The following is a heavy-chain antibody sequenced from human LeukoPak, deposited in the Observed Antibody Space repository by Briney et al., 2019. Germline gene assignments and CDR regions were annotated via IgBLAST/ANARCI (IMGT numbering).Heavy chain of an antibody. J-gene: IGHJ4*02. CDR3: ARGHSGSFGLDY. D-gene: IGHD1-26*01. CDR2: IGYRNTYK. Sequence: GGSLRLSCAASGFTFNNYNMNWVRQAPGKALEWVSFIGYRNTYKYYADSLKGRFTISRDNAENSLYLQMSSLTADDTAVYYRARGHSGSFGLDYWGQGTLVTVSS. CDR1: GFTFNNYN. V-gene: IGHV3-21*01.